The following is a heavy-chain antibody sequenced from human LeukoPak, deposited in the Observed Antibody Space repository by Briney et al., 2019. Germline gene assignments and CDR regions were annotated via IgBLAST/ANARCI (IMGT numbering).Heavy chain of an antibody. V-gene: IGHV3-23*01. Sequence: GGSLRLSCAVFGFTFSSYAMNWVRQAPGKGLEWVSVITSGDSTYYADSVKGRFTISRDNSKNTLYLQMNSLRAEDTAVYYCAKAPHGGNFYFDYWGQGTLVTVSS. CDR3: AKAPHGGNFYFDY. D-gene: IGHD4-23*01. CDR2: ITSGDST. J-gene: IGHJ4*02. CDR1: GFTFSSYA.